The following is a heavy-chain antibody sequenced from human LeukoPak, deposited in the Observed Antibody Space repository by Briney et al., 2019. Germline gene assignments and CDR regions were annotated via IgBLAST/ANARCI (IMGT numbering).Heavy chain of an antibody. D-gene: IGHD3-22*01. V-gene: IGHV4-59*01. CDR3: ARANYYDSSGYGFSFDY. Sequence: SETLSPTCTVSGGSISSYYWSWIRQPPGKGLEWIGYIYYSGSTNYNPSLKSRVTISVDTSKNQFSLKLSSVTAADTAVYYCARANYYDSSGYGFSFDYWGQGTLVTVSS. CDR2: IYYSGST. J-gene: IGHJ4*02. CDR1: GGSISSYY.